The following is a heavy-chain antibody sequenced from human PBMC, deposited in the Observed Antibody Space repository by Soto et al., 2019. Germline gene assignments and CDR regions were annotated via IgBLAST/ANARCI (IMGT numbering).Heavy chain of an antibody. CDR2: IHSSGSI. Sequence: SETLSLTCTVSGGSISSDDYYWSRIRQAPGRGLEWIGYIHSSGSIYYNPSLKSRATMSIDTAGNQFSLKVSSVTVADTAVYYCARDLDGLHDDTSGPFPRPGWGQGTLVTAPQ. V-gene: IGHV4-30-4*01. CDR1: GGSISSDDYY. J-gene: IGHJ1*01. CDR3: ARDLDGLHDDTSGPFPRPG. D-gene: IGHD3-22*01.